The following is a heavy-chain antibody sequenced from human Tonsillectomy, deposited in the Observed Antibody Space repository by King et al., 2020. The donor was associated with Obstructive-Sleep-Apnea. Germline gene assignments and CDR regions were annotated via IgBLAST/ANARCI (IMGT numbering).Heavy chain of an antibody. CDR2: VNHGVST. J-gene: IGHJ6*02. V-gene: IGHV4-34*01. Sequence: VQLQQWGAGLLKPSETLSLTCAVYGGSFSGYYWTWIRQPPGKGLEWIGEVNHGVSTNYNPSLKSRGTISVDTSKNQFSLKVSSVTAADTAVYYCARGEVGAATNYYYYDLDVWGQGTTVTVSS. CDR1: GGSFSGYY. D-gene: IGHD1-26*01. CDR3: ARGEVGAATNYYYYDLDV.